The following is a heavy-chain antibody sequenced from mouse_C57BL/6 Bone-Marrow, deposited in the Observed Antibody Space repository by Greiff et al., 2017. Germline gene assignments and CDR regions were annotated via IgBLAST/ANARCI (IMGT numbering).Heavy chain of an antibody. Sequence: EVQLVESGPELVKPGASVKISCKASGYSFTGYYMNWVKQSPEKSLEWIGEINPSTGGTTYNQKFKAKATLTVDKSSSTAYMQLKSLTSEDSAVYYCARNGGYGNYSTLNDVWGTGTTVTVSS. D-gene: IGHD2-10*02. CDR3: ARNGGYGNYSTLNDV. V-gene: IGHV1-42*01. J-gene: IGHJ1*03. CDR2: INPSTGGT. CDR1: GYSFTGYY.